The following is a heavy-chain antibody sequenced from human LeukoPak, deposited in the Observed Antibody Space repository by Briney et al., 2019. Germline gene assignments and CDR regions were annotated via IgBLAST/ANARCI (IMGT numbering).Heavy chain of an antibody. CDR1: GFTFSSYA. J-gene: IGHJ4*02. CDR3: ARDRRWLQYSDY. Sequence: GGFLRLSCAASGFTFSSYAMHWVRQAPGKGLEWVAVISYDGSNKYHADSVKGRFTISRDNSKNTLYLEMSSLRPEDTAVYYCARDRRWLQYSDYWGQGTLVTVSS. D-gene: IGHD5-24*01. CDR2: ISYDGSNK. V-gene: IGHV3-30*04.